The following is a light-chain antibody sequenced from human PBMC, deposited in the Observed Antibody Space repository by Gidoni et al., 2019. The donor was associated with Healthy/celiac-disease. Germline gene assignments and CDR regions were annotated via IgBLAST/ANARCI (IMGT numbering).Light chain of an antibody. CDR1: SSDVGGYNY. Sequence: QSALTHPPSASGSPGQSVTISCTGTSSDVGGYNYVSWYQQHPGNAPKLMIYEVSKRPSGVPDRFSGSKSGNTASLTVSGLQAEDEADYYCSSYAGSNRVFGGGTKLTVL. CDR3: SSYAGSNRV. V-gene: IGLV2-8*01. CDR2: EVS. J-gene: IGLJ2*01.